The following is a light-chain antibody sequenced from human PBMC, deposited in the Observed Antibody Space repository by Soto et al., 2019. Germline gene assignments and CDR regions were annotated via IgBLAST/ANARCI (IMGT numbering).Light chain of an antibody. CDR3: QQYNNWPPTWT. Sequence: EIVMTQSPATLSVSPGERATLSCRASQSVSSNLAWYQQRPGQAPGLLIYGASTRATGIPARFSGSGSGTEFTLTISSLQSEYFAVYYCQQYNNWPPTWTFGQGTKVDIK. CDR2: GAS. V-gene: IGKV3-15*01. J-gene: IGKJ1*01. CDR1: QSVSSN.